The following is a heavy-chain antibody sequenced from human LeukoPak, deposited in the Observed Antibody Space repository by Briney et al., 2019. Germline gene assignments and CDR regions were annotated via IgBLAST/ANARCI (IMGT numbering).Heavy chain of an antibody. D-gene: IGHD6-13*01. CDR2: LSSTGTT. J-gene: IGHJ4*02. CDR3: ARVGYSSSWFFFNF. Sequence: GGSLRLSCAASGISFSSYGMSWVSQAPGKGLEWVSTLSSTGTTFYAGSVEGRFTISRANSENTLYLQMDSLRAADTALYYCARVGYSSSWFFFNFWGQGTLVTVSS. CDR1: GISFSSYG. V-gene: IGHV3-23*05.